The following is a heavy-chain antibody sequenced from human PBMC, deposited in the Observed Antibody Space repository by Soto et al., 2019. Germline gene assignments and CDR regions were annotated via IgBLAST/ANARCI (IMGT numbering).Heavy chain of an antibody. CDR3: VFGLHHVCFGYLGF. CDR2: IYYSGST. J-gene: IGHJ4*02. V-gene: IGHV4-30-4*01. CDR1: GGSISSGDYY. Sequence: SETLSLTCTVSGGSISSGDYYWSWIRQPPGKGLEWIGYIYYSGSTYYNPSLKSRVTISVDTSKNQFSLKLSSVTAADTAVYYCVFGLHHVCFGYLGFWGQGTLVTGFS. D-gene: IGHD3-10*01.